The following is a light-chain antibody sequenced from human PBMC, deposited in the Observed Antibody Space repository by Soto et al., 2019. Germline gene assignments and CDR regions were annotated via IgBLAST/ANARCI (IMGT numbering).Light chain of an antibody. CDR1: SSDVGIYDY. V-gene: IGLV2-14*01. CDR3: SSYAGTNNFAL. Sequence: QSVLTQPASVSGSPGQSISISCTGTSSDVGIYDYVSWYQHHPGKAPKLMVYEVTNRPSGVSNRFSGSKSGNTASLTVSGLQAEDEADYYCSSYAGTNNFALFGGGTKVTVL. CDR2: EVT. J-gene: IGLJ2*01.